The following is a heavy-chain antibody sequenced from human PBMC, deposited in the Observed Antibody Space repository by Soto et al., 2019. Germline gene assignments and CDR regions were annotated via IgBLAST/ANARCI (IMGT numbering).Heavy chain of an antibody. CDR1: GESISSGSYY. CDR3: ARQRTAVVTQAYFDH. J-gene: IGHJ4*02. Sequence: PSETLSLTCIVSGESISSGSYYWGWIRQPPGKGLEWIGRIYYSGRTYYNPSLKSRVTTSIDTSKNQFSLKLSSVTATDTAVYYCARQRTAVVTQAYFDHWGQGALVTVSS. CDR2: IYYSGRT. D-gene: IGHD2-21*02. V-gene: IGHV4-39*01.